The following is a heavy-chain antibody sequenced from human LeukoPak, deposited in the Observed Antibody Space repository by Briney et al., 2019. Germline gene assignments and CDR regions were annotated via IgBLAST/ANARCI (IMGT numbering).Heavy chain of an antibody. CDR3: AENRDDFWSGYLEY. CDR2: ISGSGGST. CDR1: GFTFSSYA. D-gene: IGHD3-3*01. J-gene: IGHJ4*02. Sequence: PGGSLRLSCAASGFTFSSYAMSWVRQAPGKGLEWVAAISGSGGSTYYADSVKGRFTISRDNSKNTLYLQMNSLRAEDTAVYYCAENRDDFWSGYLEYWGQRTLVTVSS. V-gene: IGHV3-23*01.